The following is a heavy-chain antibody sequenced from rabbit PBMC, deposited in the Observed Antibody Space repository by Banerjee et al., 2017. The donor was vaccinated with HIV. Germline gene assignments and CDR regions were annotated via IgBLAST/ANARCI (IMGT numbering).Heavy chain of an antibody. CDR3: ARIFVGSGGNGNL. D-gene: IGHD1-1*01. Sequence: QSLEESGGDLVKPGASLTLTCTASGFSFSSSYWICWVRQAPGKGLEWIACIYAGVGDFTYYASWAKGRFTISRTSSTTVTLQMTSLTAADTATYSCARIFVGSGGNGNLWGPGTLVTVS. V-gene: IGHV1S40*01. J-gene: IGHJ4*01. CDR2: IYAGVGDFT. CDR1: GFSFSSSYW.